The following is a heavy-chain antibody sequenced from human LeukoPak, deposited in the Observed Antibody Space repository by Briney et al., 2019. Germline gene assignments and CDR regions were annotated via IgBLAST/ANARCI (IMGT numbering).Heavy chain of an antibody. D-gene: IGHD3-22*01. CDR2: ISAYNGNT. J-gene: IGHJ5*02. CDR3: ARDSGSVHWFDP. Sequence: ASVKVSCKASGYTFTSYGISWVRQPPGQGLEWMGWISAYNGNTNYAQKLQGRVTMTTDTSTSTAYMELRSLRSDDPAVYYCARDSGSVHWFDPWGQGTLVTVSS. CDR1: GYTFTSYG. V-gene: IGHV1-18*01.